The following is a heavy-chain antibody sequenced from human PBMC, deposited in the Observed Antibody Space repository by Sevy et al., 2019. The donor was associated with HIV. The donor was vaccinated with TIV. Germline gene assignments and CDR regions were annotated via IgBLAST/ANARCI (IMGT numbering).Heavy chain of an antibody. CDR1: VFTFSSYA. J-gene: IGHJ6*02. CDR2: ISGSGGST. Sequence: GGSLRLSCAASVFTFSSYAMSWVRQAPGKGLEWVSAISGSGGSTYYADSVKGRFTISGDNSKNTLYLQMNSLRAEDTAVYYCAKDMVYAGFYYYYGMDVWGQGTTVTVSS. CDR3: AKDMVYAGFYYYYGMDV. V-gene: IGHV3-23*01. D-gene: IGHD2-8*01.